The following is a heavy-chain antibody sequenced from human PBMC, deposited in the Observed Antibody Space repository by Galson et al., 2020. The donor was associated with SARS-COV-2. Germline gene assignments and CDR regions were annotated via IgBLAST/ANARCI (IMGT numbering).Heavy chain of an antibody. D-gene: IGHD3-22*01. CDR3: PRVSYDSSGYYLAYFDY. CDR2: IYYSGTT. Sequence: SETLSLTCTVSGVSISSYYWSWIRQPPGKGLEWIGYIYYSGTTNYNTSLKSRVTISVDTSKNQFSLKLSSVTSADTAVYYCPRVSYDSSGYYLAYFDYWGQGTLVAFSS. J-gene: IGHJ4*02. V-gene: IGHV4-59*01. CDR1: GVSISSYY.